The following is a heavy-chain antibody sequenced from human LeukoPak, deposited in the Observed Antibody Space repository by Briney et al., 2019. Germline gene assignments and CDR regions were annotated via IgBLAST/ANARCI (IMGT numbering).Heavy chain of an antibody. CDR3: ARMYGSGSYPFDY. CDR1: GFTFSDYY. J-gene: IGHJ4*02. CDR2: ISSSGNTI. Sequence: GGSLRLSCAASGFTFSDYYMSWIRQAPGKGLEWVSYISSSGNTIYYADSVKGRFTISRDNAKNSLYLQMNSLRAEDTAVYYCARMYGSGSYPFDYWGQGTLVTVSS. D-gene: IGHD3-10*01. V-gene: IGHV3-11*04.